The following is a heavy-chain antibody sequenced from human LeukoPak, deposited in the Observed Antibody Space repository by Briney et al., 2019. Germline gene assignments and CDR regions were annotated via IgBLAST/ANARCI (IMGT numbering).Heavy chain of an antibody. V-gene: IGHV4-59*08. CDR2: IYYSGST. J-gene: IGHJ4*02. CDR3: ARQVAYDSSGYVY. D-gene: IGHD3-22*01. Sequence: SETLSLTCTVSGGSISSYYWSWIRQPPGKGLEWIGYIYYSGSTNYNPSLKSRVTISVDTSKNQFSLKLSSVTAADTAVYYCARQVAYDSSGYVYWGQGTLVTVSS. CDR1: GGSISSYY.